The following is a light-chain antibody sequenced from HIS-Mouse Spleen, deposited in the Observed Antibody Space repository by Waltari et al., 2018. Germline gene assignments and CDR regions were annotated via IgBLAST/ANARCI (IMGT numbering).Light chain of an antibody. V-gene: IGLV2-23*01. CDR1: SSDVGCYNL. J-gene: IGLJ2*01. Sequence: QSALTPPASVSGSPGQSLTISCTGTSSDVGCYNLVSWYQQHPGKAPKLMIYEDSKRPSGVSKRFSGSSSGTMATLTISGAQVEDEADYYCYSTDSSGNHRVFGGGTKLTVL. CDR2: EDS. CDR3: YSTDSSGNHRV.